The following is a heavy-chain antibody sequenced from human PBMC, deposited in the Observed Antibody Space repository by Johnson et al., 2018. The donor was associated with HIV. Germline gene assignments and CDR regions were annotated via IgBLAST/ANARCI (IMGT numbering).Heavy chain of an antibody. CDR3: ARRGYSSSGGAFDM. V-gene: IGHV3-30*03. CDR1: GFTFSSYG. CDR2: ISYDGSNK. J-gene: IGHJ3*02. D-gene: IGHD6-6*01. Sequence: QVQLVESGGGVVQPGRSLRLSCAASGFTFSSYGMHWVRQAPGKGLEWVAVISYDGSNKYYADSVKGRFTISRDNSKNNLYLQLNSPRAEETAVYYCARRGYSSSGGAFDMWGQGTMVTVSS.